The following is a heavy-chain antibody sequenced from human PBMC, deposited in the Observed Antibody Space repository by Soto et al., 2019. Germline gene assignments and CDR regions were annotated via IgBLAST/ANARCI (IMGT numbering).Heavy chain of an antibody. CDR1: GGSISSGDYY. V-gene: IGHV4-30-4*01. Sequence: QVQLQESGPGLVKPSQTLSLTCTVSGGSISSGDYYWSWIREPPGKGLEWIGYIYYSGSTYYNPSLKSRVTISVDTSKNQFSLKLSSVTAADTAVYYCARDEREMRSSGYRGENAFDIWGQGTMVTVSS. CDR3: ARDEREMRSSGYRGENAFDI. CDR2: IYYSGST. D-gene: IGHD3-22*01. J-gene: IGHJ3*02.